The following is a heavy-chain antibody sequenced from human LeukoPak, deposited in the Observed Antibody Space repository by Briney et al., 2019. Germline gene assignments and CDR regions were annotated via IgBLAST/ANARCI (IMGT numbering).Heavy chain of an antibody. D-gene: IGHD3-9*01. CDR2: IISSGSTI. V-gene: IGHV3-48*01. Sequence: PGGSLRLSCAASGFTISSYTMNWVRQAPGKGLEWLSSIISSGSTIYYADSVKGRFTISRDNAKESLSLQMNSLRAEDTAVYYCARGAYYDILTAPGYWGQGTLVTVSS. J-gene: IGHJ4*02. CDR1: GFTISSYT. CDR3: ARGAYYDILTAPGY.